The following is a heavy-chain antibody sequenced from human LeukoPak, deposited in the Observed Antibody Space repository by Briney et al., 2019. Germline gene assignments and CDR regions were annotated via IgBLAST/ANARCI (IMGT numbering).Heavy chain of an antibody. Sequence: GGSLTLSCAGSGFSLSSFSRTWVRQAPGKGLAGVSVIYSAGVTYYADSVRRRFTISRDNSKNTLYLQMNSLRAEDTAVYYCARTHYFDSGGYWPFDFWGQGTLVTVS. V-gene: IGHV3-53*01. CDR2: IYSAGVT. CDR1: GFSLSSFS. J-gene: IGHJ4*02. D-gene: IGHD3-22*01. CDR3: ARTHYFDSGGYWPFDF.